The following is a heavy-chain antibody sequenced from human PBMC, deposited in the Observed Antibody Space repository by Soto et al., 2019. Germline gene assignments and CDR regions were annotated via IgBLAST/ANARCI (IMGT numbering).Heavy chain of an antibody. CDR1: GFTFSSYA. J-gene: IGHJ4*02. CDR2: ISGSGGST. V-gene: IGHV3-23*01. Sequence: GGSLRLSCAASGFTFSSYAMSWVRRAPGKGLEWVSAISGSGGSTYYADSVKGRFTISRDNSKNTLYLQMNSLRAEDTAVYYCANGAAAGIRFDYWGQGTLVTVSS. CDR3: ANGAAAGIRFDY. D-gene: IGHD6-13*01.